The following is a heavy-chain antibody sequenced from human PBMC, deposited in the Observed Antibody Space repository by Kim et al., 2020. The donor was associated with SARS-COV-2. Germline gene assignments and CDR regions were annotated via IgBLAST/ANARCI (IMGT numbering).Heavy chain of an antibody. D-gene: IGHD6-6*01. CDR3: ARAGIGYSSSRDYYGMDV. J-gene: IGHJ6*02. CDR2: IIPIFGTA. CDR1: GGTFSSYA. Sequence: SVKVSCKASGGTFSSYAISWVRQAPGQGLEWMGGIIPIFGTANYARKFQGRVTITADESTSTAYMELSSLRSEDTAVYYCARAGIGYSSSRDYYGMDVWGQGTTVTVSS. V-gene: IGHV1-69*13.